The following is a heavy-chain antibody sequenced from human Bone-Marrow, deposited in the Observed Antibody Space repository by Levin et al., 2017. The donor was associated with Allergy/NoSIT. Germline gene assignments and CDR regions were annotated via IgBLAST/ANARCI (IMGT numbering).Heavy chain of an antibody. CDR2: IYYSGST. J-gene: IGHJ5*02. D-gene: IGHD3-16*01. Sequence: SETLSLTCTVSGGSISSSSYYWGWIRQPPGKGLEWIGSIYYSGSTYYNPSLKSRVTISVDASKNQFSLKLSSVTAADTAVYYCARRPTFGGAMNWFDPWGQGTLVTVSS. CDR3: ARRPTFGGAMNWFDP. CDR1: GGSISSSSYY. V-gene: IGHV4-39*01.